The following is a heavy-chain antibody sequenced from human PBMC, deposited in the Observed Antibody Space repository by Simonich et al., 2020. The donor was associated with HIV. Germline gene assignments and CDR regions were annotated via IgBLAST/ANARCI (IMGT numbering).Heavy chain of an antibody. J-gene: IGHJ4*02. Sequence: QVQLQQWGAGLLKPSETLSLTCAVYGGSFSGYYWSWIRQPPGKGLEWIGEINHSGNTHYKSSLNSRATISVDKSKNHFSLKLSSVTAADTAIYYCARRDRELILYFDYWGQGNLVTVSS. V-gene: IGHV4-34*01. CDR1: GGSFSGYY. CDR2: INHSGNT. CDR3: ARRDRELILYFDY. D-gene: IGHD3-3*01.